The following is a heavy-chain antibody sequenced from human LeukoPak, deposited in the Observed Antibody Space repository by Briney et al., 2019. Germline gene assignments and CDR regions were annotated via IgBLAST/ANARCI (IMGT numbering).Heavy chain of an antibody. CDR3: ARNLIPEQLVLNF. Sequence: SETLSLTCTASSGSISNYYWNWLRQPPGKGLEWFGYIYYTGSTNYNPSLKSRVTMSVDTSKNQFSLNLRSVTPEDTAVYYCARNLIPEQLVLNFWGQGTLVTVSS. J-gene: IGHJ4*02. D-gene: IGHD6-13*01. CDR2: IYYTGST. CDR1: SGSISNYY. V-gene: IGHV4-59*01.